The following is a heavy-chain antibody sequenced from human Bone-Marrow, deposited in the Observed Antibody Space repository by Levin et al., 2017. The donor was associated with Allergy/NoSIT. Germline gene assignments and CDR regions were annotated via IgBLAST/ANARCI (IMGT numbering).Heavy chain of an antibody. J-gene: IGHJ4*02. V-gene: IGHV4-61*01. Sequence: SETLSLTCTVSGGSVSSGSSYWTWIRQPPGKGLEWVGYIFHTGNSYYNPSLKSRVTMSIDTSKNQFSLNLNSVTAADTAFYCCPRDTASMQGVGYRGQGTLATVSS. CDR1: GGSVSSGSSY. CDR3: PRDTASMQGVGY. CDR2: IFHTGNS. D-gene: IGHD2/OR15-2a*01.